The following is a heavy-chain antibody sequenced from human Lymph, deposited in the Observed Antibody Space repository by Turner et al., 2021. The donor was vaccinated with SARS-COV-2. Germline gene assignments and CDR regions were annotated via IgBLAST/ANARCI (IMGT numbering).Heavy chain of an antibody. CDR2: IIPILGIA. D-gene: IGHD1-26*01. CDR3: ARRHSGNYDAFDI. Sequence: QVHLVLSGAEAKKPGSSVRVSWKASGGTFSTYVISWVRQAAGQGLEWMGGIIPILGIANYAQKFQGRVTITADKSTSTAYMELSSLRSEDTAVYHCARRHSGNYDAFDIWGQGTMVTVSS. J-gene: IGHJ3*02. V-gene: IGHV1-69*10. CDR1: GGTFSTYV.